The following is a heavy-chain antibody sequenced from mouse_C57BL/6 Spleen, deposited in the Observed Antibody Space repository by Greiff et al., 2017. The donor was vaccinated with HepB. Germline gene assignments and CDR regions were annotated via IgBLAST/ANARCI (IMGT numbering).Heavy chain of an antibody. CDR3: TKSWYYFDY. CDR1: GYTFTDYE. V-gene: IGHV1-15*01. CDR2: IDPETGGT. J-gene: IGHJ2*01. Sequence: VKLMESGAELVRPGASVTLSCKASGYTFTDYEMHWVKQTPVHGLEWIGAIDPETGGTAYNQKFKGKAILTADKSSSTAYMELRSLTSEDSAVYYCTKSWYYFDYWGQGTTLTVSS.